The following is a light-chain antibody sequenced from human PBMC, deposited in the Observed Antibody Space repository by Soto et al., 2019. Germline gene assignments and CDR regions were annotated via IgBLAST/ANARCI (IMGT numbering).Light chain of an antibody. CDR2: KAS. CDR1: QSISSW. J-gene: IGKJ2*01. CDR3: QQYNSYLYT. Sequence: DIQMTQSPSTLSASVGDRVTITCRASQSISSWLAWYQQKPGKAPKLLLYKASSVESGVPSRFSGSGSGTEFTLTISSLQPDDFATYYCQQYNSYLYTFGHGTKLEIK. V-gene: IGKV1-5*03.